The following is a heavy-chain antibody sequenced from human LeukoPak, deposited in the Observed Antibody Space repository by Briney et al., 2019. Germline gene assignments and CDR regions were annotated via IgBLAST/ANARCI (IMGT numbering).Heavy chain of an antibody. Sequence: GGSLRLSCAASGFIFSSYGMNWVRQAPGKGLEWVSSITSSSSYIYYADSVKGRFTISRDNAKNSLYLQMNSLRAEDTAVYYCARDNYGSATFDYWGQGTLVTVSS. CDR3: ARDNYGSATFDY. CDR1: GFIFSSYG. J-gene: IGHJ4*02. D-gene: IGHD3-10*01. CDR2: ITSSSSYI. V-gene: IGHV3-21*01.